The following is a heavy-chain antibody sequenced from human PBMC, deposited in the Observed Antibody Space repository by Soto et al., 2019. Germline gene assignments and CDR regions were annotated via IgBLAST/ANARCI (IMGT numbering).Heavy chain of an antibody. Sequence: EVQLVESGGGLVQPGGSLRLSCAGSGFTFSSYSVNWVRQAPGKGLEWVSYISSSSSTIYYADSVKGRFTISRDNAKNSLYLQMNSLRDEDTAVYYCARVSDPWLRYYYFDYWGQGTLVTVSS. CDR3: ARVSDPWLRYYYFDY. V-gene: IGHV3-48*02. J-gene: IGHJ4*02. CDR1: GFTFSSYS. CDR2: ISSSSSTI. D-gene: IGHD5-12*01.